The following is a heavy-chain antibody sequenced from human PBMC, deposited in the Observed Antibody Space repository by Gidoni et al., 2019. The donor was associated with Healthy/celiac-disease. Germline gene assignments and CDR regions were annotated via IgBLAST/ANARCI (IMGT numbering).Heavy chain of an antibody. CDR2: IWYDGSNK. D-gene: IGHD3-10*01. CDR3: ARDLTGSLDY. V-gene: IGHV3-33*01. Sequence: QVQLVESGGGVVQPGRYLRISCAASGFTLSSYGMHWVRRAPGKGLEWVAVIWYDGSNKYYAESVKGRFTISRDNSKNTLYLQMNSLRAEDTAVYYCARDLTGSLDYWGQGTLVTVSS. J-gene: IGHJ4*02. CDR1: GFTLSSYG.